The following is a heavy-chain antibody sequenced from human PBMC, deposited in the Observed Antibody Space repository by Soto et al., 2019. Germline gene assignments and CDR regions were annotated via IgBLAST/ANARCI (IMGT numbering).Heavy chain of an antibody. CDR2: IYYSGST. J-gene: IGHJ6*03. V-gene: IGHV4-59*01. CDR1: GGSISSYY. Sequence: SETLSLTCTVSGGSISSYYWSWIRQPPGKGLEWIGYIYYSGSTNYNPSLKSRVTISVDTSKNQFSLKLSSVTAADTAVYYCARGFWYYDFWSGYFPMDVWGKGTTLTVSS. D-gene: IGHD3-3*01. CDR3: ARGFWYYDFWSGYFPMDV.